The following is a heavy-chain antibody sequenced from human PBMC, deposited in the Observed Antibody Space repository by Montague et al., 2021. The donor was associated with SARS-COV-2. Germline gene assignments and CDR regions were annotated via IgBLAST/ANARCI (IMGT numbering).Heavy chain of an antibody. D-gene: IGHD3-3*01. CDR1: GFTFSDNA. CDR3: ARFSRQPLAPGFFQQ. Sequence: SLRLSCAASGFTFSDNAMTWVRQAPGKGLECLSSISGSGVLTFYADSVKGRFTISRDNSKNTLSLQMNSLRAEDTAIYYCARFSRQPLAPGFFQQWGQGTLVSVSS. CDR2: ISGSGVLT. J-gene: IGHJ1*01. V-gene: IGHV3-23*01.